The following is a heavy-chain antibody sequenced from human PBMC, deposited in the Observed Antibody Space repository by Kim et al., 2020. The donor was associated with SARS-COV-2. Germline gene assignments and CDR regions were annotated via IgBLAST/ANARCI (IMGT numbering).Heavy chain of an antibody. Sequence: SETLSLTCAVYGGSFSGYYWSWIRQPPGKGLEWIGEINHSGSTNYNPSLKSRVTISVDTSKNQFSLKLSSVTAADTAVYYCARKLTRYYYDSSGYQDYWGQGTLVTVSS. CDR3: ARKLTRYYYDSSGYQDY. J-gene: IGHJ4*02. CDR2: INHSGST. D-gene: IGHD3-22*01. CDR1: GGSFSGYY. V-gene: IGHV4-34*01.